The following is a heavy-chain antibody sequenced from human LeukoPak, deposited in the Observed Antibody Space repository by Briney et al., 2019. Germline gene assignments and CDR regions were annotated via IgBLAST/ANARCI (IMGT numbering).Heavy chain of an antibody. CDR1: GFTFNTYG. CDR2: ISGSGGAT. Sequence: GGSLRLSCAASGFTFNTYGMSWVRQAPGKGLEWASGISGSGGATYYADSVKGRFTISRDNAKNSLYLQMNSLRAEDTAVYYCARFEGVAVAAFDIWGQGTMVTVSS. J-gene: IGHJ3*02. CDR3: ARFEGVAVAAFDI. D-gene: IGHD6-19*01. V-gene: IGHV3-23*01.